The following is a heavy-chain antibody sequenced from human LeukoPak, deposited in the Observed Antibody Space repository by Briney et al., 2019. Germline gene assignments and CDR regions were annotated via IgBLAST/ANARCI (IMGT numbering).Heavy chain of an antibody. D-gene: IGHD3-22*01. V-gene: IGHV1-69*04. CDR1: GGTFSSYA. CDR3: AREATMIVVVSYAFDI. Sequence: SVKVSCKASGGTFSSYAISWVRQAPGQGLEWMGRIIPILGIANCAQKFQGRVTITADKSTSTAYMELSSLRSEDTAVYYCAREATMIVVVSYAFDIWGQGTMVTVSS. CDR2: IIPILGIA. J-gene: IGHJ3*02.